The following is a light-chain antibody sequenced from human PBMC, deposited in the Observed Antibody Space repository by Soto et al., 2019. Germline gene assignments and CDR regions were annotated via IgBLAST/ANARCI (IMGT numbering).Light chain of an antibody. CDR2: GAS. J-gene: IGKJ1*01. CDR1: QSDSSSY. Sequence: EIVLTQSPGTLSLSPGERATLSCRASQSDSSSYLAWYQQKLGQAPRLLMYGASSRATGIPDRFSGSGSGTDFTLTISRLEPEDFAVYSCQQYGSSPPRWTFGQGTRVEIK. CDR3: QQYGSSPPRWT. V-gene: IGKV3-20*01.